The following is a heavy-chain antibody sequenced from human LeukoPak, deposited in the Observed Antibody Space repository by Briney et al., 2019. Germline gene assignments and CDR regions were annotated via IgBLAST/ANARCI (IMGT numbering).Heavy chain of an antibody. CDR1: GYTFTSYG. CDR3: ASGVLGYYYDSSGYHNWFDP. D-gene: IGHD3-22*01. CDR2: IIPIFGTA. Sequence: ASVKVSCKASGYTFTSYGISWVRQAPGQGLEWMGGIIPIFGTANYAQKFQGRVTITADESTSTAYMELSSLRSEDTAVYYCASGVLGYYYDSSGYHNWFDPWGQGTLVTVSS. J-gene: IGHJ5*02. V-gene: IGHV1-69*13.